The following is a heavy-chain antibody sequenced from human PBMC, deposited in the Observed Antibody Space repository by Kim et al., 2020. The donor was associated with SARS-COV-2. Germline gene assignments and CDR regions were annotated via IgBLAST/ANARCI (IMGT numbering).Heavy chain of an antibody. CDR2: IYYSGST. J-gene: IGHJ3*02. CDR3: ARGFDYDILTGYLNDAFDI. CDR1: GGSISSGGYY. V-gene: IGHV4-31*03. Sequence: SETLSLTCTVSGGSISSGGYYWSWIRQHPGKGLEWIGYIYYSGSTYYNPSLKSRVTISVDTSKNQFSLKLSSVTAADTAVYYCARGFDYDILTGYLNDAFDIWGQGTMVTVSS. D-gene: IGHD3-9*01.